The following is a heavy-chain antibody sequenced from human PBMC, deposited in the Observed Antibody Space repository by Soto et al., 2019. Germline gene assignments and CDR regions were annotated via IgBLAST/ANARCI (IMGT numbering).Heavy chain of an antibody. V-gene: IGHV3-21*01. CDR1: GFTFNTYA. Sequence: PGGSLRLSCAASGFTFNTYAMNWVRQAPGKGLEWVSSISSSSSYIYYADSVKGRFTISRDNAKNSLYLQMNSLRAEDTAVYYCARDAPHYYGMDVWGQGTTVTVSS. CDR2: ISSSSSYI. CDR3: ARDAPHYYGMDV. J-gene: IGHJ6*02.